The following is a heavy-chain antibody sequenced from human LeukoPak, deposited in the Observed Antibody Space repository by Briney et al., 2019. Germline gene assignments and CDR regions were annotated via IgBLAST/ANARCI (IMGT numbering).Heavy chain of an antibody. V-gene: IGHV1-18*01. D-gene: IGHD6-19*01. CDR1: GYTFTSYG. CDR3: ARTARGVAVAGTSYYYYGMDV. Sequence: ASVKVSCKASGYTFTSYGISWVRQAPGQGLEWMGWISAYNGNTNYAQKLQGRVTMTTDTSTSAAYMELRSLRSDDTAVYYCARTARGVAVAGTSYYYYGMDVWGQGTTVTVPS. J-gene: IGHJ6*02. CDR2: ISAYNGNT.